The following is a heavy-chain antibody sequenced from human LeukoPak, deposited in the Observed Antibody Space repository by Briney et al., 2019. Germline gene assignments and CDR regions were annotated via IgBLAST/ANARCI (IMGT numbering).Heavy chain of an antibody. D-gene: IGHD1-26*01. CDR2: ISSGSSYI. CDR1: GFTFSTYT. V-gene: IGHV3-21*01. Sequence: GGCLRLSCAASGFTFSTYTMNWVRQAPGKGLERVSSISSGSSYIYYADSVKGRFTISRDNANNSLYLQMNSLRADDTAVYYCARVGGGSYSSDFWGQGTLVTVSS. CDR3: ARVGGGSYSSDF. J-gene: IGHJ4*02.